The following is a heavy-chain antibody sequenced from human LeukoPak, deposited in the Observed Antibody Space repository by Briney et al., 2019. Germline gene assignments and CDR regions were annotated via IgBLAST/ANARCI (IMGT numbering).Heavy chain of an antibody. J-gene: IGHJ4*02. Sequence: ASVKVSCKASGYTFTSYTINWVRQAPGQGLEWMGWISVHYGNTKYAQKLQGRVTLTTDTSTSTAYMELRSLRSDDTAVYYCARDRMILGVPFDYWSQGTLVTVSS. CDR1: GYTFTSYT. CDR3: ARDRMILGVPFDY. D-gene: IGHD3-10*01. CDR2: ISVHYGNT. V-gene: IGHV1-18*01.